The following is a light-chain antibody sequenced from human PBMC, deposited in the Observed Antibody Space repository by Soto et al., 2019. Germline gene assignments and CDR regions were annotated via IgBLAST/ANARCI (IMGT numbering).Light chain of an antibody. CDR3: QKSYSTPIN. J-gene: IGKJ5*01. Sequence: DIQRTPSPSSLSASVGYIFTITCLASQSISSYLNWYQQKPGKAPKLLIYAASSLQSGVPSRFSGSGSGTDFTLTISSLQPEDFATYYCQKSYSTPINCGQGKRREIK. CDR1: QSISSY. CDR2: AAS. V-gene: IGKV1-39*01.